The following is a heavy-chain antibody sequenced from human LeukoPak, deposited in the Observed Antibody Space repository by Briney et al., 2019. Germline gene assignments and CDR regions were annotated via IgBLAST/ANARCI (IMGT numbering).Heavy chain of an antibody. D-gene: IGHD1-1*01. CDR1: GFTFSSYA. CDR3: ARDLGWNEAFDY. V-gene: IGHV3-21*01. CDR2: ISSGSSYI. Sequence: GGSLRLSCAASGFTFSSYAMSWVRQAPGKGLEWVSSISSGSSYIYYADSVRGRFTISRDNAKNSLYLQMNSLRAEDTAVYYCARDLGWNEAFDYWGQGTLVTVSS. J-gene: IGHJ4*02.